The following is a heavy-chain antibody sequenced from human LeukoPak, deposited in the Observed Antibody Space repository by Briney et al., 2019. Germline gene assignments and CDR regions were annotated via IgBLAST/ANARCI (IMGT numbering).Heavy chain of an antibody. CDR3: ARHWGNFDY. J-gene: IGHJ4*02. CDR2: ITGSGTTM. CDR1: GFIFSSYE. Sequence: GGSLRLSCAASGFIFSSYEMNWVRQAPGKGLEWEAYITGSGTTMYYADSVKGRFTISRDNAKNSLYLQMNSLRAEDTAVYYCARHWGNFDYWGQGTLVTVSS. D-gene: IGHD3-16*01. V-gene: IGHV3-48*03.